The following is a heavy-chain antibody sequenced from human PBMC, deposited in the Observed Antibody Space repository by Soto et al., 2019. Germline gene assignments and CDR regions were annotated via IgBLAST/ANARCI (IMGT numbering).Heavy chain of an antibody. V-gene: IGHV4-59*01. Sequence: ASETLSLTCTVSEGSIRGYYWSWIRQPPGKGLEWIGYFHYTGISNYNSSLKSRVTMSLHTSKNQFSLKLSSVSAADTAIYYCARGASNWQYFDYWGQGAMVTVSS. CDR1: EGSIRGYY. CDR3: ARGASNWQYFDY. D-gene: IGHD4-4*01. J-gene: IGHJ4*02. CDR2: FHYTGIS.